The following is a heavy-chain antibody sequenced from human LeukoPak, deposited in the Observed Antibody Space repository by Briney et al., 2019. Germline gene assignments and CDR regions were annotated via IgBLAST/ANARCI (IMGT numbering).Heavy chain of an antibody. D-gene: IGHD5-18*01. Sequence: PGGSLGLSCAASGFTFSSYGMHLVRQTPGKGLEWVSFIRYDGSNQYYADSVKGRFTISRDNSKNTLYLQMNSLKHEDTAVYFCARGYGESHFDYWGQGTLVTVSS. CDR2: IRYDGSNQ. CDR1: GFTFSSYG. CDR3: ARGYGESHFDY. V-gene: IGHV3-30*02. J-gene: IGHJ4*02.